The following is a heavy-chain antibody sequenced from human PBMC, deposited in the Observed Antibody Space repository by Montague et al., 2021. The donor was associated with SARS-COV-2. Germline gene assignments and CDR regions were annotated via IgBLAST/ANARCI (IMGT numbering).Heavy chain of an antibody. V-gene: IGHV6-1*01. Sequence: CAISGDSVSGNSVTCSSIKQSPARGLEWLGRTYYRSKRDSDYAPSVRGRLTVNPDASKNEFSLELNYVTPEDTAVYYCVRYSGWFYFDLWGQGTLVTVSS. J-gene: IGHJ4*02. CDR3: VRYSGWFYFDL. CDR1: GDSVSGNSVT. D-gene: IGHD6-19*01. CDR2: TYYRSKRDS.